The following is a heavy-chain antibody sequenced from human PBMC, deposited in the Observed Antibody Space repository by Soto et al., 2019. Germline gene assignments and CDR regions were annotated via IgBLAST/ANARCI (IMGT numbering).Heavy chain of an antibody. CDR1: GFTFSSYG. CDR3: ARFYYDSSGYRHFDY. Sequence: PGGSLRLSCAASGFTFSSYGMHWVRQAPGKGLEWVAVIWYDGSNKYYADSVKGRFTISRDNSKNTLYLQMNSLRAEDTAVYYCARFYYDSSGYRHFDYWGQGXLVTVYS. J-gene: IGHJ4*02. D-gene: IGHD3-22*01. V-gene: IGHV3-33*01. CDR2: IWYDGSNK.